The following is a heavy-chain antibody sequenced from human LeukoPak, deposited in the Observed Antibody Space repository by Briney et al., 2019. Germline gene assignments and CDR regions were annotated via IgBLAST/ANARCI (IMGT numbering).Heavy chain of an antibody. Sequence: SETLSLTCAVYGGSFSGYYWSWIRQPPGKGLEWIGEINHSGSTNYNPPLKSRVTISVDTSKNQFSLKLSSVTAADTAVYYCARGPWYYFDYWGQGTLVTVSS. CDR3: ARGPWYYFDY. V-gene: IGHV4-34*01. J-gene: IGHJ4*02. CDR2: INHSGST. CDR1: GGSFSGYY.